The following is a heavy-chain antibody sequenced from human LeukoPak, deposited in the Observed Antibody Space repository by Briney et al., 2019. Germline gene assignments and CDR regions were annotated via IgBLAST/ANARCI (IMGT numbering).Heavy chain of an antibody. D-gene: IGHD1-26*01. V-gene: IGHV4-38-2*02. CDR3: ARDLGGASFDY. CDR2: IYHSGST. J-gene: IGHJ4*02. CDR1: GYSTSSGYY. Sequence: PSETLSLTCTVSGYSTSSGYYWGWIRQPPGKGLEWIGSIYHSGSTYYNPSLKSRVTISVDTSKNQFSLKLSSVTAADTAVYYCARDLGGASFDYWGQGTLVTVSS.